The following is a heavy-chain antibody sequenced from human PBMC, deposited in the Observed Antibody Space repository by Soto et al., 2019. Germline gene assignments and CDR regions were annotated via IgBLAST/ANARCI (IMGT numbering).Heavy chain of an antibody. Sequence: GESLKISCLASGYSFTNNWIAWVRQMPGKGLEWMGIIDPSDSDTRYSPSFQGQVTMSVDKSISTAYLQWNSLKASDTAMYFCARADTHCSNGVCSMAWFDPWGHGTPITVSS. CDR2: IDPSDSDT. CDR1: GYSFTNNW. CDR3: ARADTHCSNGVCSMAWFDP. J-gene: IGHJ5*02. V-gene: IGHV5-51*01. D-gene: IGHD2-8*01.